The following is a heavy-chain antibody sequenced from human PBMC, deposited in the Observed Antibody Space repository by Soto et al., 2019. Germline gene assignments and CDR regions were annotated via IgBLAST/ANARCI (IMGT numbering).Heavy chain of an antibody. CDR1: GFTFSSYS. J-gene: IGHJ6*02. Sequence: GSLRLSCAASGFTFSSYSMNWVRQAPGKGLEWVSSISSSSSYIYYADSVKGRFTISRDNAKNSLYLQMNSLRAEDTAVYYCARENCSSTSCYVLGVDYYYYGMDVWGQGTTVTVSS. CDR3: ARENCSSTSCYVLGVDYYYYGMDV. D-gene: IGHD2-2*01. V-gene: IGHV3-21*01. CDR2: ISSSSSYI.